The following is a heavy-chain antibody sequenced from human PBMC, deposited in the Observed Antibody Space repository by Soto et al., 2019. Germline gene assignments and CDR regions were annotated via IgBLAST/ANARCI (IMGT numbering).Heavy chain of an antibody. CDR1: GYTFTGYY. CDR3: ARGDYGTGGYPFPYFDY. Sequence: ASVKVSCKASGYTFTGYYIHWVRQAPGQGLEWMGWINPDSGATNYAQRFQGRVTLTSDTSISTASMDLTSVTSDDTAVYYCARGDYGTGGYPFPYFDYWGQGTLVTVS. V-gene: IGHV1-2*02. D-gene: IGHD2-8*02. CDR2: INPDSGAT. J-gene: IGHJ4*02.